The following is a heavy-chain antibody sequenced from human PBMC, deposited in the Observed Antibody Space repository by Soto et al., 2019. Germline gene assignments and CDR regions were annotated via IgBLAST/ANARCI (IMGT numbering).Heavy chain of an antibody. V-gene: IGHV3-9*01. CDR3: AKASGGYYHYGMDV. CDR1: GFTFDDYA. Sequence: GGSLRLSCAASGFTFDDYAMHWVRQAPGKGLEWVSGISWNSGSIGQADSVKGRFTISRDNAKNSLYLQMNSLRAEDAALYYCAKASGGYYHYGMDVWGQGTTVTVSS. CDR2: ISWNSGSI. D-gene: IGHD2-15*01. J-gene: IGHJ6*02.